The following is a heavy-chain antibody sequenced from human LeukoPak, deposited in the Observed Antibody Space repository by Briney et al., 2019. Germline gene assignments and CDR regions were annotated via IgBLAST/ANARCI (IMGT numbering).Heavy chain of an antibody. CDR2: IIPIFGTA. CDR1: GGTFSSYA. D-gene: IGHD6-13*01. Sequence: ASVKVSCKASGGTFSSYAISWVRQAPGQGLEWMGGIIPIFGTANYAQKFQGRVTITADESTSTAYMELSSLRSEDTAVYYCARGEGAAGHLQTYYYYYMDVWGKGTTVTVSS. J-gene: IGHJ6*03. V-gene: IGHV1-69*13. CDR3: ARGEGAAGHLQTYYYYYMDV.